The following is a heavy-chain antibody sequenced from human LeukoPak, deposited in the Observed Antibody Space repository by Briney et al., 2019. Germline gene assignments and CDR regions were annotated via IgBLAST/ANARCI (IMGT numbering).Heavy chain of an antibody. CDR3: ARHPACSGGRCYCNFDY. CDR1: GFTFSSYA. CDR2: ISGSGGST. D-gene: IGHD2-15*01. V-gene: IGHV3-23*01. J-gene: IGHJ4*02. Sequence: PGGSLRLSCAASGFTFSSYAMSWVRHAPGKGLEWVSAISGSGGSTYYADSVKGRFTISRDNSKNTLYLQMNSLRAEDTAVFYCARHPACSGGRCYCNFDYWGQGTLVTVSS.